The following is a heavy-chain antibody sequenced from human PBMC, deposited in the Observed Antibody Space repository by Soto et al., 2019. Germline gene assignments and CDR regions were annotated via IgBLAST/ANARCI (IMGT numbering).Heavy chain of an antibody. Sequence: GGSLRLSCEVSGFSLSGYGMHWVRQAPGKGLEWVAVICDHGATKNYADSVKGRFTISRDISKNTLYVQMDSLKVEDTAVYYCAKGLDVRYWGHGT. V-gene: IGHV3-33*06. D-gene: IGHD1-1*01. CDR2: ICDHGATK. J-gene: IGHJ4*01. CDR1: GFSLSGYG. CDR3: AKGLDVRY.